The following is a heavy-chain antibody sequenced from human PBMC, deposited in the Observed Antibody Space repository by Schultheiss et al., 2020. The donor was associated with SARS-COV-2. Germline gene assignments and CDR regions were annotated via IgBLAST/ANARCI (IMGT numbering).Heavy chain of an antibody. CDR2: VRSKTFGATT. J-gene: IGHJ4*02. Sequence: GGSLRLSCTASGITFGDYAMSWVRQAPGKGLEWVGFVRSKTFGATTQYAASVKGRFTISRDESENIAYLQMNSLKTEDTAVYYCTRDLGGLGPFDYWGQGTLVTVSS. CDR1: GITFGDYA. V-gene: IGHV3-49*04. CDR3: TRDLGGLGPFDY. D-gene: IGHD3-16*01.